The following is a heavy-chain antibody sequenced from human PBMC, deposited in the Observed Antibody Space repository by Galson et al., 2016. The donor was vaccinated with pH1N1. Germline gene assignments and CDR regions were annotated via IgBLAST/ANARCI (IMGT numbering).Heavy chain of an antibody. J-gene: IGHJ5*02. V-gene: IGHV4-59*01. CDR1: GAYITSSY. D-gene: IGHD1-26*01. Sequence: SETLSLTCSVSGAYITSSYWSWIRQPPGERLEWIAYIHYSGATHYNPSLRSRVAMSMDAPKNQFSLKLSSVTAADTAVYYCARGCFDSSGNSNPFDPWGRGTLVHGSS. CDR2: IHYSGAT. CDR3: ARGCFDSSGNSNPFDP.